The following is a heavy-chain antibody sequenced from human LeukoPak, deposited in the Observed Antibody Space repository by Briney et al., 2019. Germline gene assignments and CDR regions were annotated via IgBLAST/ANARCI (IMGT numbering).Heavy chain of an antibody. D-gene: IGHD3-10*01. V-gene: IGHV3-30*04. CDR3: ARGGYYGSGNDFRFDP. CDR1: EFTFSSYA. Sequence: GGSLRLSCAASEFTFSSYAMHWVRQAPGKGLEWMAVISYDGSNKYYADSVKGRFTISRDNSKNTLYLQMNSLRAEDTAVYYCARGGYYGSGNDFRFDPWGQGTLVTVSS. CDR2: ISYDGSNK. J-gene: IGHJ5*02.